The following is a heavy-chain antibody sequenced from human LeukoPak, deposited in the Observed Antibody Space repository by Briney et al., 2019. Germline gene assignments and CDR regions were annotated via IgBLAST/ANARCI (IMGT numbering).Heavy chain of an antibody. J-gene: IGHJ4*02. V-gene: IGHV4-39*01. CDR1: GGSISSSSYY. D-gene: IGHD3-3*01. Sequence: SETLSLTCTLSGGSISSSSYYWGWIRQPPGKGLEWIGSIYYSGSTYYNPSLKSRVTISVDTSKNQFSLKLSSVTAADTAVYYCARHAHDFWSGYLSHHYFDYWGQGTLVTVSS. CDR3: ARHAHDFWSGYLSHHYFDY. CDR2: IYYSGST.